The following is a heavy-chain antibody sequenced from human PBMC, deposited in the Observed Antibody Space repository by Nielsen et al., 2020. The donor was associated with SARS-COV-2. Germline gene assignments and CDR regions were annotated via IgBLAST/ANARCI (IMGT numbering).Heavy chain of an antibody. CDR3: ARELRFLEWLYFDY. J-gene: IGHJ4*02. CDR2: IYYSGST. D-gene: IGHD3-3*01. CDR1: GGSISSGGYY. V-gene: IGHV4-31*03. Sequence: LRLSCTVSGGSISSGGYYWSWIRRHPGKGLEWIGYIYYSGSTYYNPSLKSRVTISVDTSKNQFSLKLSSVTAADTAVYYCARELRFLEWLYFDYWGQGTLVTVSS.